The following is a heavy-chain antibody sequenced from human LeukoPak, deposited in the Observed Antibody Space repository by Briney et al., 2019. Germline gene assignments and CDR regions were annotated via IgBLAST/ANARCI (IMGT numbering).Heavy chain of an antibody. J-gene: IGHJ4*02. CDR2: IYTSGST. D-gene: IGHD3-22*01. Sequence: PSQTLSLTCTVSGGSISSGSYYWSWIRQPAGKGLEWIGRIYTSGSTNYNPSLKSRVTISVDTSKNQSSLKLSSVTAADTAVYYCAREGAPEYYYDSSGWIFDYWGQGTLVTVSS. CDR3: AREGAPEYYYDSSGWIFDY. V-gene: IGHV4-61*02. CDR1: GGSISSGSYY.